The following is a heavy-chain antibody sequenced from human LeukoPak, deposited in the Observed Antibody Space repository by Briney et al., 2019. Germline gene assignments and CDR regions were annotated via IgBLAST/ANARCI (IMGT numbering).Heavy chain of an antibody. Sequence: ASVKVSCKASGYTFTSYGISWVRQAPGQGLEWMGWISAYNGNTKYSQKFQGRVTITRDTSASTAYMELSSLRSEDTAVYYCAREGPYYYDSSGYLPVQHWGQGTLVTVSS. D-gene: IGHD3-22*01. CDR1: GYTFTSYG. CDR3: AREGPYYYDSSGYLPVQH. V-gene: IGHV1-18*01. J-gene: IGHJ1*01. CDR2: ISAYNGNT.